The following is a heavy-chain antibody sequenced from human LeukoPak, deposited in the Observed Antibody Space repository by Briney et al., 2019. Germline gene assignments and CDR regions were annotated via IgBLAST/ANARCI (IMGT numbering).Heavy chain of an antibody. CDR1: GFTFRNYG. CDR2: SGGGSYT. D-gene: IGHD3-22*01. Sequence: GGTLRLSCAASGFTFRNYGMTWVRQAPGEGLEWVAVSGGGSYTNYADSVKGRFTISRDNSKNTLYLQMNSLRAEDTAVYYCAKGNAYYYDSSGVIDYWGQGTLVTVSS. V-gene: IGHV3-23*01. CDR3: AKGNAYYYDSSGVIDY. J-gene: IGHJ4*02.